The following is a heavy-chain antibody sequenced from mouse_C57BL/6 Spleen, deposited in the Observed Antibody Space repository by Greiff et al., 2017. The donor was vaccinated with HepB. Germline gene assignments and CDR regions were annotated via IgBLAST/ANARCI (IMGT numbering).Heavy chain of an antibody. CDR3: AREGTWEGQYYFDY. D-gene: IGHD4-1*01. CDR1: GFTFSDYG. J-gene: IGHJ2*01. Sequence: EVQRVESGGGLVKPGGSLKLSCAASGFTFSDYGMHWVRQAPEKGLEWVAYISSGSSTIYYADTVKGRFTISRDNAKNTLFLQMTSLRSEDTAMYYCAREGTWEGQYYFDYWGQGTTLTVSS. V-gene: IGHV5-17*01. CDR2: ISSGSSTI.